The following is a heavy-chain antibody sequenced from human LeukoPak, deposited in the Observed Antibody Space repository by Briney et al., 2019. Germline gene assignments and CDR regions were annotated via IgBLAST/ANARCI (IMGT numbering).Heavy chain of an antibody. CDR1: GGSISSYY. CDR3: ARRAGDYGDYPGYFDL. Sequence: SETLSLTCTVSGGSISSYYWSWIRQPPGKGLERIGYIYYSGSTNYNPSLKSRVTISVDTSKNQFSLKLSSVTAADKAVYYCARRAGDYGDYPGYFDLWGRGTLVTVSS. J-gene: IGHJ2*01. D-gene: IGHD4-17*01. CDR2: IYYSGST. V-gene: IGHV4-59*08.